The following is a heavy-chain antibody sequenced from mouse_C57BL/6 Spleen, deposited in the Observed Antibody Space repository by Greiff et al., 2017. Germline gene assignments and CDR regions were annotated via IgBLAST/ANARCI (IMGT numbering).Heavy chain of an antibody. D-gene: IGHD1-1*01. CDR1: GFSLTSYA. CDR2: IWTGGGT. V-gene: IGHV2-9-1*01. J-gene: IGHJ1*03. CDR3: ARSTVVATPLKFDV. Sequence: VQLVESGPGLVAPSQSLSITCTVSGFSLTSYAISWVRQPPGKGLEWLGVIWTGGGTNYNSALKSRLSISKDNSKSQVFLKMNSLQTDDTARYYCARSTVVATPLKFDVWGTGTTVTVSS.